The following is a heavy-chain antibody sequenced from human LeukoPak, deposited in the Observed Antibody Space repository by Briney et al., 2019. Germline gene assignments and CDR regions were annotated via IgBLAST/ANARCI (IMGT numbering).Heavy chain of an antibody. CDR2: INPSGGST. CDR1: GYTFTSYY. J-gene: IGHJ4*02. CDR3: ARSGSRLVWFGETMGYCDY. Sequence: GASVKVSCKASGYTFTSYYMHWVRQAPGQGLEWMGIINPSGGSTSYAQKFQGRVTMTRDTSTSTVYMELSSLRSEDTAVYYCARSGSRLVWFGETMGYCDYWGQGTLVTVSS. V-gene: IGHV1-46*01. D-gene: IGHD3-10*01.